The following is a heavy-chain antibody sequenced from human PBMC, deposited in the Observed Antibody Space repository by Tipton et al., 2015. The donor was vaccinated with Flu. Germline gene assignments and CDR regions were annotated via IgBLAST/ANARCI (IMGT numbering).Heavy chain of an antibody. V-gene: IGHV6-1*01. CDR3: ARGGGYYDILTGYYSGDAFDI. CDR2: TYYRSKWYN. Sequence: GLVKPSQTLSLTCAISGDSVSSNSAAWNWIRQSPSRGLEWLGRTYYRSKWYNDYAVSVKSRITINPDTSKNQFSLQLNSVTPEDTAVYYCARGGGYYDILTGYYSGDAFDIWGQGTMVTVSS. D-gene: IGHD3-9*01. J-gene: IGHJ3*02. CDR1: GDSVSSNSAA.